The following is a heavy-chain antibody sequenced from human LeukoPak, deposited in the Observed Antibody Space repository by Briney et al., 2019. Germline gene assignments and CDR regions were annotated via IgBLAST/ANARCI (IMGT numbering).Heavy chain of an antibody. CDR2: IIPIFGTA. V-gene: IGHV1-69*13. CDR1: GGTFSSYA. Sequence: SVEVSCKASGGTFSSYAISWVRQAPGQGLEWMGGIIPIFGTANYAQKFQGRVTITADESTSTAYMELSSLRSEDTAVYYCATYHIPEYYYDSSGMGYYGMDVWGQGTTVTVSS. D-gene: IGHD3-22*01. CDR3: ATYHIPEYYYDSSGMGYYGMDV. J-gene: IGHJ6*02.